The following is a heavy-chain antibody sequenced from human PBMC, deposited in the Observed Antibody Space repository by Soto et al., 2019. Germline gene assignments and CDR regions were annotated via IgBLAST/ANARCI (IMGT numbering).Heavy chain of an antibody. V-gene: IGHV4-34*01. CDR2: INHSGST. Sequence: QVQLQQWGAGLLKPSETLSLTCAVYGGSFIGYYLTWIRQPPGKGLEWIGEINHSGSTNYNPSLKSRVTISVDTAKNQFSLKLTSVTAADKAVYYCARDKITGLFDYWGQGTLVTVSS. CDR3: ARDKITGLFDY. D-gene: IGHD2-8*02. CDR1: GGSFIGYY. J-gene: IGHJ4*02.